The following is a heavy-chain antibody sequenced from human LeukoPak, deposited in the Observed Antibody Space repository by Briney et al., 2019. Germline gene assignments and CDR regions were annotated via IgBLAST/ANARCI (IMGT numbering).Heavy chain of an antibody. CDR3: ARAEGHITMVRGVINNWFDP. J-gene: IGHJ5*02. CDR1: GGSISSYY. D-gene: IGHD3-10*01. V-gene: IGHV4-59*08. Sequence: KPSETLSLTCTVSGGSISSYYWSWIRQPPGKGLEWIGYIYYSGSTNYNPSLKSRVTISVDTSKNQFSLKLSSVTAADTAVYYCARAEGHITMVRGVINNWFDPWGQGTLVTVSS. CDR2: IYYSGST.